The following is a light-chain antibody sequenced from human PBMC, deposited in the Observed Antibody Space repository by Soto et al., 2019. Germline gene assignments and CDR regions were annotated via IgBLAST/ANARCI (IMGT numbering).Light chain of an antibody. CDR1: QTISRW. V-gene: IGKV1-39*01. Sequence: DIQMTQSPSTLSGSVGDRVTITCRASQTISRWLAWYQHKPGKAPNLLIHAASTLQSGVPSRFSGSESESGTDXTLTITSLQPEDFATYYCQQSYTSPHFGQGTKVDIK. CDR3: QQSYTSPH. J-gene: IGKJ2*01. CDR2: AAS.